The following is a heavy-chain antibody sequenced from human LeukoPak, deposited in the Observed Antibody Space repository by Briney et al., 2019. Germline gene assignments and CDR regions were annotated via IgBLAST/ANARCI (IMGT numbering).Heavy chain of an antibody. Sequence: GGSLRLSCAASGFTSSSYSMNWVRQAPGKGLEWVSSISSSSSYIYYADSVKGRFTISRDNAKNSLYLQMNSLRAEDTAVYYCARPLVYYDSSGYYPLDYWGQGTLVTVSS. CDR3: ARPLVYYDSSGYYPLDY. J-gene: IGHJ4*02. V-gene: IGHV3-21*01. CDR2: ISSSSSYI. D-gene: IGHD3-22*01. CDR1: GFTSSSYS.